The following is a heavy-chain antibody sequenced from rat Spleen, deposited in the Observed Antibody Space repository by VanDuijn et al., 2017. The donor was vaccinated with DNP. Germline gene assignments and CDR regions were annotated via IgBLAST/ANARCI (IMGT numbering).Heavy chain of an antibody. J-gene: IGHJ1*01. D-gene: IGHD1-11*01. CDR1: GYSITTKY. V-gene: IGHV3-1*01. CDR2: INGAGST. Sequence: EVQLQESGPGLVKPSQSLSLTCSVTGYSITTKYWAWIRKFPGNKMEWMGHINGAGSTSYNPSLKSRISITRDTSKNQFFLQLNSVTTEDAATYYCARGLNYGGFSYSWYFDFWGPGTMVTVSS. CDR3: ARGLNYGGFSYSWYFDF.